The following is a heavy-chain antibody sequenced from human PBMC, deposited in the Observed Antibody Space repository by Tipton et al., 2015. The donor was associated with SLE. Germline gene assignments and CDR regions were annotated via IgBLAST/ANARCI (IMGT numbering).Heavy chain of an antibody. J-gene: IGHJ6*03. CDR2: INHSGFT. Sequence: TLSLTCAVYGGSFSGYYWSWIRQPPGKGLEWIGEINHSGFTNYRPSLKSRVTMSADRSTNQLSLKLSSVTAADTAVYYCARGVAGYYFYYYLDVWGSGTAVTVSS. CDR1: GGSFSGYY. CDR3: ARGVAGYYFYYYLDV. D-gene: IGHD6-19*01. V-gene: IGHV4-34*01.